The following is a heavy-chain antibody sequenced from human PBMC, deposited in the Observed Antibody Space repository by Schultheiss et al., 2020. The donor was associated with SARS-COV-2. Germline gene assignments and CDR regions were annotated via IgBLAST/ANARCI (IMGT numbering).Heavy chain of an antibody. CDR3: AGASGTTRPHFGF. J-gene: IGHJ4*02. D-gene: IGHD1-7*01. Sequence: SETLSLTCTVSGGSISSYYWSWIRQHPGKGLEWIGYIYYSGSTNYNPSLKSRVTISVDTSKNQFSLKLSSVTAADTAVYFCAGASGTTRPHFGFWGQGTLVTVSS. CDR1: GGSISSYY. CDR2: IYYSGST. V-gene: IGHV4-59*12.